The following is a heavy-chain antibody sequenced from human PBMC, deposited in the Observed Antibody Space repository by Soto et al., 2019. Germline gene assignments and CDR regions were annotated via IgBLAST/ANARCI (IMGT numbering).Heavy chain of an antibody. V-gene: IGHV2-5*01. CDR3: AHGSGSVFDY. D-gene: IGHD6-19*01. CDR1: GFSLSSRHVA. J-gene: IGHJ4*02. CDR2: IYWNGDE. Sequence: QITLKESGPTLVKPTQTLTLTCTFTGFSLSSRHVAVGWIRQPPGKAPEWLALIYWNGDEHYSPSLNRRLTLTKDTSKNQVILTMADMVPEDTATYFCAHGSGSVFDYWGQGTLVTVSS.